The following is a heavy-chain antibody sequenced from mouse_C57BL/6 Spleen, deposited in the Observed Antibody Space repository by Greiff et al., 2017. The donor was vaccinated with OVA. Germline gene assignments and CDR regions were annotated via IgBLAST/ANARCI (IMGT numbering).Heavy chain of an antibody. D-gene: IGHD4-1*01. Sequence: QVQLQQSGAELVMPGASVKLSCKASGYTFTSYWMHWVKQRPGQGLEWIGEIDPSDSYTNYNQKFKGKSTLTVDKSSSTAYMQLSSLTSEDSAVYYCAREITGNSDYWGQGTTLTVSS. J-gene: IGHJ2*01. V-gene: IGHV1-69*01. CDR1: GYTFTSYW. CDR2: IDPSDSYT. CDR3: AREITGNSDY.